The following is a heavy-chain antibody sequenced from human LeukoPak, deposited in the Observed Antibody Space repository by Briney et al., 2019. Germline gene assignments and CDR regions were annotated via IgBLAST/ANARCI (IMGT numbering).Heavy chain of an antibody. J-gene: IGHJ4*02. V-gene: IGHV4-34*01. CDR2: INHSGST. D-gene: IGHD3-10*01. Sequence: PSETLSLTCAVYGGSFSGYYWSWIRQPPGKGLELIGEINHSGSTNYNPSLKSRVTISVDTSKNQFSLKLSSVTAADTAVYYCASQMRFPTDYWGQGTLVTVSS. CDR1: GGSFSGYY. CDR3: ASQMRFPTDY.